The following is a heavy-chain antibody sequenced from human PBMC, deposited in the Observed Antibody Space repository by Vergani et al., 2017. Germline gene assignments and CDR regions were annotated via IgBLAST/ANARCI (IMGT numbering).Heavy chain of an antibody. CDR2: IYPGDSDT. V-gene: IGHV5-51*03. CDR3: AGPSRGCSSTSCYRYYGMDV. D-gene: IGHD2-2*01. CDR1: GYSLTSYW. J-gene: IGHJ6*02. Sequence: EVQLVQSGAEVKKPGESLKISCKGSGYSLTSYWIGWVRQMPGKGLEWMGIIYPGDSDTRYSPSFQGQVTISADKSISTAYLQWSSLKASDTAMYYCAGPSRGCSSTSCYRYYGMDVWGQGTTVTVSS.